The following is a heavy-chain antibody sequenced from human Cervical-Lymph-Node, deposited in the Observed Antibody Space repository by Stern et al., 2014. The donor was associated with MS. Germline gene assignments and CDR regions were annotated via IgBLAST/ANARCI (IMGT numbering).Heavy chain of an antibody. D-gene: IGHD3-10*01. CDR2: ISGSGTTF. V-gene: IGHV3-11*01. CDR1: GFTFTDYY. Sequence: QVQLVESGGGVVKPGGSLRLSCEASGFTFTDYYVNWIRQAPGKGLEWVSYISGSGTTFYYADSVKGRFTILRDNAKNSLYLEMKNLRADDTAVYYCARDRMFRGDREGFDSWGPGTLVTVSS. J-gene: IGHJ5*01. CDR3: ARDRMFRGDREGFDS.